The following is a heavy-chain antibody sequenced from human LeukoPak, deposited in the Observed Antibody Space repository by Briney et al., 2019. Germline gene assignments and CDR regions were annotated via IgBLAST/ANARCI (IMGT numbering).Heavy chain of an antibody. J-gene: IGHJ6*02. CDR2: IISGRIYI. V-gene: IGHV3-21*01. CDR1: GFTFSSYS. Sequence: GGSLRLSCAASGFTFSSYSMNWVRQAPGKGLKWASSIISGRIYIYYADSVKGRFTISRDNAKNSLYLQMNSLRAEDTAVYYCARLAYCGGDCYYYYGMDVWGQGTTVTVSS. D-gene: IGHD2-21*02. CDR3: ARLAYCGGDCYYYYGMDV.